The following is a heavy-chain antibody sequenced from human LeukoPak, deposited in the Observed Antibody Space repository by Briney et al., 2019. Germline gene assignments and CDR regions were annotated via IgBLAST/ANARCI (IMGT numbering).Heavy chain of an antibody. CDR2: IKQGGGSEK. V-gene: IGHV3-7*01. CDR3: ARSKSMDV. J-gene: IGHJ6*02. CDR1: GFTFSNAW. Sequence: GGSLRLSCAASGFTFSNAWMSWVRQAPGKGLEWVANIKQGGGSEKYYCGSFKGPFTISKNNPKNSIFLQINSPRAEDPALYFFARSKSMDVWGQGTTVIVSS.